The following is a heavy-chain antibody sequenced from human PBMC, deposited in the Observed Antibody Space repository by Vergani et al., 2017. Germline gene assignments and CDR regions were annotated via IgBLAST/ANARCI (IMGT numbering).Heavy chain of an antibody. CDR3: AKVGRSEVAGTFGAFDI. Sequence: EVQLLESGGDLVQPGGSLRLSCAASGFTFIMHAMSWVRQAPGKGLEWVSTLSASDRRTHYADPLKGRFTISSDISKNTLFLHMNSLRPEDTAVYYCAKVGRSEVAGTFGAFDIWGQGTMVTVSS. CDR2: LSASDRRT. V-gene: IGHV3-23*01. D-gene: IGHD6-19*01. J-gene: IGHJ3*02. CDR1: GFTFIMHA.